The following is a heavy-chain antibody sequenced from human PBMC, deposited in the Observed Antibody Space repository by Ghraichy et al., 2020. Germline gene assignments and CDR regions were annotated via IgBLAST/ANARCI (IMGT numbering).Heavy chain of an antibody. CDR3: AREHTSNWFLFDY. V-gene: IGHV3-23*01. CDR2: ISAGAGTNT. CDR1: GFTFGTYA. D-gene: IGHD6-13*01. Sequence: GGSLRLSCAASGFTFGTYAMGWVRQAPGKGLEWVATISAGAGTNTFFGASVEGRFTISKDTSQNTVYLQMNRLRAGETAVYYCAREHTSNWFLFDYWGQGTLVTVAS. J-gene: IGHJ4*02.